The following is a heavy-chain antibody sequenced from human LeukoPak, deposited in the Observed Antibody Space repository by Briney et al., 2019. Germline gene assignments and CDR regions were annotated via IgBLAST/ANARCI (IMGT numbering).Heavy chain of an antibody. J-gene: IGHJ6*02. V-gene: IGHV3-30*04. CDR3: ARGGQQLVRYYYYGMDV. CDR2: ISYDGSNK. D-gene: IGHD6-13*01. CDR1: GFTFSSYA. Sequence: PGRSLRLSCAASGFTFSSYAMHWVRQAPGKGLEWVAVISYDGSNKYYADSVKGRFTISRDNSKNTLYLQMNSLRAEDTAVYYCARGGQQLVRYYYYGMDVWGQGTTVTVSS.